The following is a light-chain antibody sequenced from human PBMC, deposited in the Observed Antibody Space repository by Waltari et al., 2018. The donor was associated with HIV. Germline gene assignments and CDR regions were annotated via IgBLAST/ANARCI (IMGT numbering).Light chain of an antibody. CDR2: DVN. Sequence: QSALTQPASVSGSPGQSITISCTGPSSDVGDYNYVSWYPHHPGKAPKLMIYDVNKRPSGVSNRFSGSKSGNTASLTISGLQAEDEADYYCCSYAGSSTVVFGGGTKLTVL. CDR3: CSYAGSSTVV. J-gene: IGLJ2*01. V-gene: IGLV2-23*02. CDR1: SSDVGDYNY.